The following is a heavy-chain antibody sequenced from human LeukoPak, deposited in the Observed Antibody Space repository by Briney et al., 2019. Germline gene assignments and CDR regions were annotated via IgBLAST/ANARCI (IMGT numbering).Heavy chain of an antibody. D-gene: IGHD3-9*01. J-gene: IGHJ6*03. CDR3: ARENLDGWGDDILTGYWGDRYYYYYYMDV. V-gene: IGHV4-39*07. CDR1: GGSISSSSYY. CDR2: IYYSGST. Sequence: SETLSLTCTVSGGSISSSSYYWGWIRQPPGKGLEWIGSIYYSGSTYYNPSLKSRVTISVDTSKNQFSLKLSSVTAADTAVYYCARENLDGWGDDILTGYWGDRYYYYYYMDVWGKGTTVTVSS.